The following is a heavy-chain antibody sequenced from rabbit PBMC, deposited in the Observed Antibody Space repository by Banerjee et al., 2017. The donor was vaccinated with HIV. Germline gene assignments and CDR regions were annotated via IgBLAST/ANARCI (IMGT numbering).Heavy chain of an antibody. V-gene: IGHV1S40*01. Sequence: QSLEESGGDLVKPGASLTLTCTASGFSFSSSYYMCWVRQAPGKGLEWIACIYVGSSGSTYYASWAKGRFTISKTSSTTVTLQMTSLTAADTATYFCARRAYASSSGYSDYYFDLWGQGTLVTVS. D-gene: IGHD1-1*01. CDR2: IYVGSSGST. CDR1: GFSFSSSYY. CDR3: ARRAYASSSGYSDYYFDL. J-gene: IGHJ4*01.